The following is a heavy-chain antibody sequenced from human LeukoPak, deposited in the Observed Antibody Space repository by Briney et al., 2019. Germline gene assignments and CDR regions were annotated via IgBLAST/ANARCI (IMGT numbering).Heavy chain of an antibody. V-gene: IGHV1-8*01. D-gene: IGHD3-16*01. CDR2: MNPNSGNT. J-gene: IGHJ4*02. CDR1: GHTYTSYD. CDR3: AREFGSFDQ. Sequence: GASVKVSCKAAGHTYTSYDINWVRQATGQGLEWMGWMNPNSGNTGYAQKFQGRVTMTRDTSISTAYMELSSLRSDDTAVYYCAREFGSFDQWGQGTLVTVSS.